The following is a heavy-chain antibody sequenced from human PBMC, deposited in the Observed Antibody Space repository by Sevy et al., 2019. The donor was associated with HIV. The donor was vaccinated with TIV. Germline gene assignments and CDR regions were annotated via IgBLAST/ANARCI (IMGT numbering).Heavy chain of an antibody. CDR2: LNNNAGNT. D-gene: IGHD2-21*02. CDR3: VKDLLSGGDWEAFDN. V-gene: IGHV3-64D*06. CDR1: GFTFSNYA. J-gene: IGHJ3*02. Sequence: GGSLRLSCSASGFTFSNYAMHWVRQSPGKGLEYVSTLNNNAGNTYYADSVKGRFTVSRDNSKNTLYLQMSSLRAEDTAVYYCVKDLLSGGDWEAFDNWGQGTMVTVSS.